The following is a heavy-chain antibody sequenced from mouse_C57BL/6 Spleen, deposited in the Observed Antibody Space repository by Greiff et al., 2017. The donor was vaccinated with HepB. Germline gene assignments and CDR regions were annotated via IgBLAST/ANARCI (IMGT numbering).Heavy chain of an antibody. Sequence: VQLQESGAELARPGASVKMSCKASGYTFTSYTMHWVKQRPGQGLEWIGYINPSSGYTKYNQKFKDKATLTADKSSSTAYMQLSSLTSEDSAVYYCARREVPGAWFAYWGQGTLVTVSA. CDR2: INPSSGYT. V-gene: IGHV1-4*01. CDR1: GYTFTSYT. D-gene: IGHD6-1*01. CDR3: ARREVPGAWFAY. J-gene: IGHJ3*01.